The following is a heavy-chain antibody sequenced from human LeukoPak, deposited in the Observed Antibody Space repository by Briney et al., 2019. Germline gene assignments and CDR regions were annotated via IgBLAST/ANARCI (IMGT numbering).Heavy chain of an antibody. CDR2: IIPIFGTA. J-gene: IGHJ3*02. CDR3: ARVMIRDTSIISGAFDI. D-gene: IGHD3-3*02. Sequence: GSSVKVSCKASGGTFSSYAISWVRQAPGQGLEWMGGIIPIFGTANYAQKFQGRVTITTDESTSTAYMELSSLRSEDTAVYYCARVMIRDTSIISGAFDIWGQGTMVTVSS. V-gene: IGHV1-69*05. CDR1: GGTFSSYA.